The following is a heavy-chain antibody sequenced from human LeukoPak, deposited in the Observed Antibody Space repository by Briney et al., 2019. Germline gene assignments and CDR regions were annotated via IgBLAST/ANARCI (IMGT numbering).Heavy chain of an antibody. D-gene: IGHD6-13*01. V-gene: IGHV3-9*01. J-gene: IGHJ5*02. Sequence: PGGSLRLSCAASGFTFDDYAMHRVRQAPGKGLEWVSGISWNSGSIGYADSVKGRFTISRDNAKNSLYLQMNSLRAEDTALYYCAKGPHSSSWYNWFDPWGQGTLVTVSS. CDR3: AKGPHSSSWYNWFDP. CDR1: GFTFDDYA. CDR2: ISWNSGSI.